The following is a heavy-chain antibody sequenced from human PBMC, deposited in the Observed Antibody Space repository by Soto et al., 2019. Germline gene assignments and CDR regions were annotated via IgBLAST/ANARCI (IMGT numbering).Heavy chain of an antibody. V-gene: IGHV3-21*01. Sequence: GGSLRLSCPASGFSFSSYSMNWVRQAPGKGLEWVSSISSSSSYIYYADSVKGRFTISRDNAKNSLHLQMSSLRAEDTAVYYCARAVVLRAANPRHYYGMDGWGHGTLVTVSS. CDR1: GFSFSSYS. CDR2: ISSSSSYI. CDR3: ARAVVLRAANPRHYYGMDG. J-gene: IGHJ6*02. D-gene: IGHD2-2*01.